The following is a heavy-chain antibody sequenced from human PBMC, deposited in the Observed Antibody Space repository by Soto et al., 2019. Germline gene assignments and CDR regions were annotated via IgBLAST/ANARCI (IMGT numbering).Heavy chain of an antibody. D-gene: IGHD3-16*01. V-gene: IGHV3-7*03. Sequence: PGGSLRLSCAASAFTFSSYWMSWVRRAPGKGLEWVANIKQDGSEKYYVDSVKGRFTISRDNAKNSLYLQMNSLRAEDTAVYYCARDLFEAARRGEYAFDIWGQGTMVTVSS. J-gene: IGHJ3*02. CDR1: AFTFSSYW. CDR2: IKQDGSEK. CDR3: ARDLFEAARRGEYAFDI.